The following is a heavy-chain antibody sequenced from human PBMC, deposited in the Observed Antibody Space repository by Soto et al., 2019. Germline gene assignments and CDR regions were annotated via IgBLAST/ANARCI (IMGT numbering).Heavy chain of an antibody. CDR3: ARDQSYGGAFDY. CDR1: GYTFTSYA. J-gene: IGHJ4*02. Sequence: ASVKVSCKASGYTFTSYAMHWVRQAPGQRLEWMGWINAGNGNTKYSQTLQGRVTMTTDTSTSTAYMELRSLRSDDTAVYYCARDQSYGGAFDYWGQGTLVTVSS. D-gene: IGHD2-21*01. CDR2: INAGNGNT. V-gene: IGHV1-3*01.